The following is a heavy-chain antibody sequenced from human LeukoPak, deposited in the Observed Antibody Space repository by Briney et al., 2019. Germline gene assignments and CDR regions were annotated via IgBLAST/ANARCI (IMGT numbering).Heavy chain of an antibody. CDR2: INWNGGST. Sequence: GGSLRLSCAASGFTFSRYWMSWVRQAPGKGLEWVAGINWNGGSTGYADSVKGRFTISRDNAKNSLYLQMNSLRAEDTALYHCARDLGYSYGLYFDYWGQGTLVTVSS. D-gene: IGHD5-18*01. J-gene: IGHJ4*02. V-gene: IGHV3-20*01. CDR1: GFTFSRYW. CDR3: ARDLGYSYGLYFDY.